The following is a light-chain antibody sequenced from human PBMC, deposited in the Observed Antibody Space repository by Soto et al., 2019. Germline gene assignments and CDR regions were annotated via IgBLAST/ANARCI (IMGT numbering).Light chain of an antibody. CDR2: AAS. CDR3: QQLNSYPWT. Sequence: DIQLTQSPSFLSASVGDRVTITCRASQGFTSYFAWYQQKPGKAPKLLIYAASALQSGVPSRFSGSGSGTEFTLTISSLQPEDFATYYCQQLNSYPWTFGQGTKVESK. J-gene: IGKJ1*01. CDR1: QGFTSY. V-gene: IGKV1-9*01.